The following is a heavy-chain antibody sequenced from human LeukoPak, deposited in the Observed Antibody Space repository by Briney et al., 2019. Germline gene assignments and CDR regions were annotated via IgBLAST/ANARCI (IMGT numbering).Heavy chain of an antibody. CDR3: ARGSASGASNYYYYMAV. V-gene: IGHV3-74*01. D-gene: IGHD2-21*01. J-gene: IGHJ6*03. CDR1: GFTFSNYW. Sequence: GGSLRLSCAASGFTFSNYWMHWVRQAPGKGLVWVSRIYTDGSSTTYADSVKGRFTISRDNARNALYLQMNSLRAEDTAVYYCARGSASGASNYYYYMAVWGKGTTVTVSS. CDR2: IYTDGSST.